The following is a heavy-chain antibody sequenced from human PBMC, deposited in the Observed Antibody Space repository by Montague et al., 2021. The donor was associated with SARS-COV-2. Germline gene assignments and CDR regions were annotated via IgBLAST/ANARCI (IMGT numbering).Heavy chain of an antibody. CDR3: ARNLVVHYWYGMDV. CDR2: IYYSGST. V-gene: IGHV4-39*07. D-gene: IGHD2-15*01. J-gene: IGHJ6*02. Sequence: SETLSLTCTVSGGSISSSSYYWGWIRQPPGKGLEWIGSIYYSGSTYYNPSLRSRVTISVDTSKNQFSLNLSSVTAADTAVYYCARNLVVHYWYGMDVWGQGTTVTVSS. CDR1: GGSISSSSYY.